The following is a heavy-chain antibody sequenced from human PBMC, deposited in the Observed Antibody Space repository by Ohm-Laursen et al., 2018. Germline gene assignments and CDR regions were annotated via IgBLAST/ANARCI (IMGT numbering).Heavy chain of an antibody. J-gene: IGHJ4*02. CDR3: AQGRGLSSPDY. Sequence: SLRLSCAASGFTFDDYAMYWVRQAPGKGLEWVSSITWNSDRIGYADSVEGRFTISRDNAKNSLYLQMNSLRAEDTALYYCAQGRGLSSPDYWGQGTLVTVSS. CDR2: ITWNSDRI. D-gene: IGHD2/OR15-2a*01. CDR1: GFTFDDYA. V-gene: IGHV3-9*01.